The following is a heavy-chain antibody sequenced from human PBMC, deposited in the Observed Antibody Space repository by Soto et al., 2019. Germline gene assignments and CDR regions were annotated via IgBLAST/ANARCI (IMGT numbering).Heavy chain of an antibody. Sequence: QVQLVQSGAEVKQPGASVTVSCTASGYTFTRYGISWVRQAPGQGLEWMGWVSAYNGNTNYAQKLQGRVTMTTYTPTSTAYMELRSLRSDDTAVDYCARDGPPYHSSGRYVQLRYGDYGMDVGGQGTTVTVSS. CDR1: GYTFTRYG. CDR3: ARDGPPYHSSGRYVQLRYGDYGMDV. J-gene: IGHJ6*02. V-gene: IGHV1-18*04. D-gene: IGHD6-19*01. CDR2: VSAYNGNT.